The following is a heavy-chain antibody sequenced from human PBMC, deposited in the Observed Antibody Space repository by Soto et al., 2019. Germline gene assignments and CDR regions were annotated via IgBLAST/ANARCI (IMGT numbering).Heavy chain of an antibody. CDR3: AREPYCTNGVCYTRAEVFDY. V-gene: IGHV1-18*01. Sequence: QVQLVQSGAEVKKPGASVKVSCKASGYTFTSYGISWVGQAPGQGLEWMGWISAYNGNTNYAQKLQGRVTMTTDTSTSTAYMELRSLRSDDTAVYYCAREPYCTNGVCYTRAEVFDYWGQGTLVTVSS. J-gene: IGHJ4*02. CDR2: ISAYNGNT. CDR1: GYTFTSYG. D-gene: IGHD2-8*01.